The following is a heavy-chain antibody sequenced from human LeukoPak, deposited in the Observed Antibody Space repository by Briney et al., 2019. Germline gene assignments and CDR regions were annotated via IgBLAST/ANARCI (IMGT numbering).Heavy chain of an antibody. J-gene: IGHJ4*02. CDR2: ISSSSSYI. CDR1: GFTFSSYS. Sequence: PGGSLRLSCAASGFTFSSYSMNWVRQAPGKGLEWVSSISSSSSYIYYADSVKGRFTISRDNAKNSLYLQMNSLRAEDTAVYYCTRDPYYDFWSGYLYYFDYWGQGTLVTVSS. CDR3: TRDPYYDFWSGYLYYFDY. D-gene: IGHD3-3*01. V-gene: IGHV3-21*01.